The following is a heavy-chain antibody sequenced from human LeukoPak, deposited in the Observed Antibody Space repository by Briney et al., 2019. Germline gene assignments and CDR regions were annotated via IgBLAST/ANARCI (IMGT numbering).Heavy chain of an antibody. CDR3: ARVAAGASKYYFDY. Sequence: GSLRLSCAASGFTFSSYSMSWIRQAPGKGLEWVSYISSSSSSYTNYADSVEGRFTISRDNAKNSLYLQMNSLRAEDTAVYYCARVAAGASKYYFDYWGQGTLVTVSS. J-gene: IGHJ4*02. V-gene: IGHV3-21*05. CDR1: GFTFSSYS. CDR2: ISSSSSSYT. D-gene: IGHD6-13*01.